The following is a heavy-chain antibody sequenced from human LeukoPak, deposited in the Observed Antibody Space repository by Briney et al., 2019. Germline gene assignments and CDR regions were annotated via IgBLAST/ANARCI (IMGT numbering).Heavy chain of an antibody. CDR3: AREGDGGNSGFAY. D-gene: IGHD4-23*01. CDR1: GFTFSGYN. Sequence: GGSLRLSCAASGFTFSGYNMNWVRQAPGKGLEWISYISSSSVIYYADSVKGRFTISRDNAKNSLYLQMNSLRVDDTAVYYCAREGDGGNSGFAYWGQGTLVTVSS. CDR2: ISSSSVI. V-gene: IGHV3-48*01. J-gene: IGHJ4*02.